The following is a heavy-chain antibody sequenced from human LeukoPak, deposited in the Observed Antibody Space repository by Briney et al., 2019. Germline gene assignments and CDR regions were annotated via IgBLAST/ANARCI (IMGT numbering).Heavy chain of an antibody. CDR1: GGSISSYY. V-gene: IGHV4-59*12. CDR2: IYYSGTT. Sequence: PSETLSLTCTVSGGSISSYYWSWIRQPPGKGLEWIGYIYYSGTTYYNPSLKSRVTISVATPKNQFSLRLSSVTAADTAVYYCARTVRFCSSSSCYLLYFDYWAQGKLVTVSS. J-gene: IGHJ4*02. D-gene: IGHD2-2*01. CDR3: ARTVRFCSSSSCYLLYFDY.